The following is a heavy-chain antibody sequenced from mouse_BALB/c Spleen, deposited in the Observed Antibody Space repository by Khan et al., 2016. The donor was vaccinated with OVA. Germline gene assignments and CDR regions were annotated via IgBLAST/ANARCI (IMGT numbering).Heavy chain of an antibody. J-gene: IGHJ2*01. D-gene: IGHD1-2*01. CDR2: ISYSGST. CDR1: GYSITSGYG. CDR3: ARTASIKY. V-gene: IGHV3-2*02. Sequence: EVKLEESGPGLVKPSQSLSLTCTVTGYSITSGYGWNWIRQFPGNKLEWMGYISYSGSTNYKPSLQRRISITRDTSKNQFFLQLNSVTTEDTATYYWARTASIKYWGQGTTLTVSS.